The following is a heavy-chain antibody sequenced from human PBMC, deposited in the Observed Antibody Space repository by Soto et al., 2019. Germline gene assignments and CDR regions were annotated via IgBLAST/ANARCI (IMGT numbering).Heavy chain of an antibody. CDR3: ASHPRDSSGYWYYFDY. CDR2: ISSSSSYI. CDR1: GFTFSSYN. Sequence: DVQLVESGGGLVKPGGSLRLSCAASGFTFSSYNMNWVRQAPGKGLEWVSSISSSSSYIYYADSVKGRFTISRDNAKNSLYLQMNSLRAEDTAVYYCASHPRDSSGYWYYFDYWGQGTLATVSS. V-gene: IGHV3-21*01. J-gene: IGHJ4*02. D-gene: IGHD3-22*01.